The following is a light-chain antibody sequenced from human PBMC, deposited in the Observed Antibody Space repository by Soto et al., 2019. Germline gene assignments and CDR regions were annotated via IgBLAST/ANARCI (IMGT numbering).Light chain of an antibody. V-gene: IGKV3-20*01. CDR1: QSVSSSY. J-gene: IGKJ5*01. CDR2: GAS. Sequence: EIVLTHSPGTLSLSPGERATLSCRASQSVSSSYLAWYQQKPGQAPRLLIYGASSRATGIPDRFSGSGSGTDFTLTISRLEPEDFAVYYCQQYNHWSSLTFGQGTRLEIK. CDR3: QQYNHWSSLT.